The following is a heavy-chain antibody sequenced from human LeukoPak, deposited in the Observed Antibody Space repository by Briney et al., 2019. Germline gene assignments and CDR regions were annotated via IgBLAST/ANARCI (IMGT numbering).Heavy chain of an antibody. CDR1: GFAFSSYA. Sequence: GGPLRLSCAASGFAFSSYAMSWVRQAPGKGLEWVSAISGSGGSTYYADSVKGRFTISSDNSKNTLYLQMNSLRAEDTAVYYCAKDYRIVGATTFDYWGQGTLVAVSS. J-gene: IGHJ4*02. CDR3: AKDYRIVGATTFDY. CDR2: ISGSGGST. V-gene: IGHV3-23*01. D-gene: IGHD1-26*01.